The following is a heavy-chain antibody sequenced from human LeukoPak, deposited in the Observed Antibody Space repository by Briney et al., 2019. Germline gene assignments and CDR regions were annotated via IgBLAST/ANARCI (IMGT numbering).Heavy chain of an antibody. V-gene: IGHV4-39*01. J-gene: IGHJ4*02. CDR3: QSRFLEWLLDY. Sequence: ASETLSLTCTVSGGSISSNNYYWGWIRQPPGKGLEWIGSIYYGGYTYYNPSLKSRVTISVDTSKNQFSLRLSSVTAADTAIYYCQSRFLEWLLDYWGQGTLVTVSS. CDR2: IYYGGYT. CDR1: GGSISSNNYY. D-gene: IGHD3-3*01.